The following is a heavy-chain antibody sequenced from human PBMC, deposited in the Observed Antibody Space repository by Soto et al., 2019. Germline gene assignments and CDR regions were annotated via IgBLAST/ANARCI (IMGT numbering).Heavy chain of an antibody. D-gene: IGHD3-22*01. CDR2: ISSSSSYT. V-gene: IGHV3-11*05. CDR3: ARGAMYYYDSSGYFY. CDR1: GFTFSDYY. Sequence: QVQLVESGGGLVKPEGSLRLSCAASGFTFSDYYMSWIRQAPGKGLEWVSYISSSSSYTNYADSVKGRFTISRDNAKNSLYLQMNSLRAEDTAVYYCARGAMYYYDSSGYFYWGQGTLVTVSS. J-gene: IGHJ4*02.